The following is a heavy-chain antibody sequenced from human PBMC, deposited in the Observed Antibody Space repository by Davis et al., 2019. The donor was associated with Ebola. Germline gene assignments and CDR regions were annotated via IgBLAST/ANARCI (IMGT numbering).Heavy chain of an antibody. CDR1: GYTFTAYY. V-gene: IGHV1-46*01. J-gene: IGHJ4*02. Sequence: ASVKVSCKASGYTFTAYYIHWVRQAPGQGLEWMGMINPNDGRTIYAQKFQGRVTMTTDTSTSTAYLEVRSLRSDDTAVYYCARDPGIAVADFWGQGTLLTVSS. CDR3: ARDPGIAVADF. D-gene: IGHD6-19*01. CDR2: INPNDGRT.